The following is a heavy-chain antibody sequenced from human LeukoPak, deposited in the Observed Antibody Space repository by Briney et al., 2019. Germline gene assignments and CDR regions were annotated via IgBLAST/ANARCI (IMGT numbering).Heavy chain of an antibody. CDR3: ARVGMITFGGANDY. CDR1: GGSFSGYY. J-gene: IGHJ4*02. D-gene: IGHD3-16*01. CDR2: INHSGST. Sequence: SETLSLTCAVYGGSFSGYYWSWIRQPPGKGLEWIGEINHSGSTNYNPSLKSRVTISVDTSKNQFSLKLSSVTAADTAVYYCARVGMITFGGANDYWGQGTLVTVSS. V-gene: IGHV4-34*01.